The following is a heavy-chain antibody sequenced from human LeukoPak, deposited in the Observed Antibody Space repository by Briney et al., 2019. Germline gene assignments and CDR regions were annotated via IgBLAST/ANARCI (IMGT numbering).Heavy chain of an antibody. D-gene: IGHD2-8*01. CDR1: GFTFSSYA. V-gene: IGHV3-23*01. J-gene: IGHJ3*02. CDR3: ARKWRSQNAFDI. CDR2: LSGSGGDT. Sequence: PGGSLRLSCAASGFTFSSYAMSWVRQAPGKGLEWVSALSGSGGDTYYTDSVKGRFTISRDNAKNSLYLQTNSLRAEDTAVYYCARKWRSQNAFDIWGQGTMVTVSS.